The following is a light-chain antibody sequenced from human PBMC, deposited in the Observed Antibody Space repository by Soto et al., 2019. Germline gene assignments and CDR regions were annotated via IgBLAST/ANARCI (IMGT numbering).Light chain of an antibody. V-gene: IGLV1-40*01. CDR2: GNS. CDR1: SSNIGAGYD. Sequence: QPVLTQPPSVSGAPGQRVTISCTGSSSNIGAGYDVHWYQQLPGTAPKLLIYGNSNRPSGVPDRLSGSKSGTSASLAITGLQAEDEADYYCQSYDSSLSGSRVFGTGTKLTVL. CDR3: QSYDSSLSGSRV. J-gene: IGLJ1*01.